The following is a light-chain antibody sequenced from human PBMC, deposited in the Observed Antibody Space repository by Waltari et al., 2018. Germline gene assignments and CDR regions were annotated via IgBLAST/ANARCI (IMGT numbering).Light chain of an antibody. Sequence: QSPLTQPASVSGSPGQSITIPCTGTSSDVGTYNLFPWYQQHPGKAPKLRIYEDYKRPSGVSNRFSGSKSGNTASLTISGLQAEDEADYYCCSYVSGDTWVFGGGTELAVL. V-gene: IGLV2-23*01. CDR2: EDY. J-gene: IGLJ3*02. CDR1: SSDVGTYNL. CDR3: CSYVSGDTWV.